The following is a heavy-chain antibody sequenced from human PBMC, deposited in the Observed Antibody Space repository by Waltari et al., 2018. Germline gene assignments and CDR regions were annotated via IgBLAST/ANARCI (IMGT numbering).Heavy chain of an antibody. Sequence: QVQLQESGPRLVKPSETLSLTCTVSGGSISRYYWSWIRQPPVKGLEWIGYIYYSGSTSYNPSRKSRVTGSVDTSKNQLSLKLSSVTAADTAVYYCARGGAYCGGDCYPHLDYWGQGTLVTVSS. D-gene: IGHD2-21*01. V-gene: IGHV4-59*01. CDR1: GGSISRYY. J-gene: IGHJ4*02. CDR2: IYYSGST. CDR3: ARGGAYCGGDCYPHLDY.